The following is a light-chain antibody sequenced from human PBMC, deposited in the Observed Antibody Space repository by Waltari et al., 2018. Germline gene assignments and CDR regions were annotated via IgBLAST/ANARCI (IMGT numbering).Light chain of an antibody. J-gene: IGKJ4*01. Sequence: DLQMTQSPSSLSPSLGDNVTIACRTSQSIRNYLNWYQQKPGKAPKLLIYAASTLQSGVPSRFSGSGSGTDFTLTISSLQPEDFATYYCEQSYNIPTFGGGTKVEIK. CDR2: AAS. CDR1: QSIRNY. V-gene: IGKV1-39*01. CDR3: EQSYNIPT.